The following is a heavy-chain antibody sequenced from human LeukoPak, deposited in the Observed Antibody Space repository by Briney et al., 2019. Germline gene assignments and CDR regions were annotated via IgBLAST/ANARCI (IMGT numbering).Heavy chain of an antibody. CDR1: GGSISSDH. Sequence: SETLSLTCTVSGGSISSDHWSWIRQPPGKGLEWIAYIYYSGSTNYNPSLKSRATISEDTSKNQFSLRLSSVTAADTAIYYCARDVSYDSSGYYHGAFDIWGQGTMVTVSS. V-gene: IGHV4-59*01. CDR2: IYYSGST. CDR3: ARDVSYDSSGYYHGAFDI. D-gene: IGHD3-22*01. J-gene: IGHJ3*02.